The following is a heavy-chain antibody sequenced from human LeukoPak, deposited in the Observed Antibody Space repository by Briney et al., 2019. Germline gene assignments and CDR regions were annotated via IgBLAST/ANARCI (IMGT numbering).Heavy chain of an antibody. D-gene: IGHD3-22*01. CDR2: IYYSGST. Sequence: SETLSLTCSVSGGSISSYYWSWIRQPPGKGLEWIGYIYYSGSTNYNPSLKSRVTISVDTSKNQFSLKLSSVTAADTAVYYCARPNYDSSGYLAFDIWGQGTMVTVSS. V-gene: IGHV4-59*08. CDR1: GGSISSYY. CDR3: ARPNYDSSGYLAFDI. J-gene: IGHJ3*02.